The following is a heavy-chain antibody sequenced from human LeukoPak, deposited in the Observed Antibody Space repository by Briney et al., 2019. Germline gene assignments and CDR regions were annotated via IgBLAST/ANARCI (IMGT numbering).Heavy chain of an antibody. CDR2: IDHCGST. CDR1: GGSFSGYY. Sequence: PSETLSLTCAVYGGSFSGYYWSWIRRPPGKGLEWIGEIDHCGSTNYNPSLKSRVTISVDTSKNQFSLKLSSVTAADTAVYYCARGHGGYYYDSSGYYLFGWGQGTLVTVSS. V-gene: IGHV4-34*01. J-gene: IGHJ4*02. CDR3: ARGHGGYYYDSSGYYLFG. D-gene: IGHD3-22*01.